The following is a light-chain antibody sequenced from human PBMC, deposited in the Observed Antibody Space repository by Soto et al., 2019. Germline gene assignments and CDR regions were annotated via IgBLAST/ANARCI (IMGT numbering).Light chain of an antibody. Sequence: EIVLTQSPGTLSLSPGERATLSCRASQSVSSSYLAWYQQKPGQAPRLLIYGVSSRATGIPDRFSGNGSGTDFTLTISRLESEDFAVYYCQQYSSSPETFGQGTKVEIK. J-gene: IGKJ1*01. V-gene: IGKV3-20*01. CDR2: GVS. CDR1: QSVSSSY. CDR3: QQYSSSPET.